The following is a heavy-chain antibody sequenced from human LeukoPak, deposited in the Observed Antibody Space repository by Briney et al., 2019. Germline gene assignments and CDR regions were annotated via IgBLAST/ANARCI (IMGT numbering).Heavy chain of an antibody. CDR1: GYTFTSYA. J-gene: IGHJ4*02. CDR2: INTNTGNP. CDR3: ASDTNSFWGRGFDH. V-gene: IGHV7-4-1*02. D-gene: IGHD3-16*01. Sequence: EASVKVSCKASGYTFTSYAMNWVRQAPGQGLEWMGWINTNTGNPTYAQGFTGRFVFSLDTSVSTAYLQISSLKAEDTAVYYCASDTNSFWGRGFDHWGQGTLVTVSS.